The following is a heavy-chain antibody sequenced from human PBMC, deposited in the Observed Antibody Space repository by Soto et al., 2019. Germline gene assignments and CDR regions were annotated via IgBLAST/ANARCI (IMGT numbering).Heavy chain of an antibody. CDR3: ARDLSYRGSLAY. D-gene: IGHD1-26*01. Sequence: ASVKVSCKASGGTFSSYTISWVRQAPGQGLEWMGRIIPILGIANYAQKFQGRVTITADKSTSTAYMELSSLRSEDTAVYYCARDLSYRGSLAYWGQGTLVTVSS. J-gene: IGHJ4*02. V-gene: IGHV1-69*04. CDR2: IIPILGIA. CDR1: GGTFSSYT.